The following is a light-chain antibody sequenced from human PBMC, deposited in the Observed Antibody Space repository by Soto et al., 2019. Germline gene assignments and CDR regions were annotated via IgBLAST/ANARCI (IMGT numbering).Light chain of an antibody. CDR2: EGS. J-gene: IGLJ2*01. CDR1: SSDVGSYNL. CDR3: CSYAGSSTL. Sequence: QSALTQPASVSGPPGQSITISCTGTSSDVGSYNLVSWYQQHPGKAPKLMIYEGSKRPSGVSNRFSGSKSGNTASLTISGLQAEDEADYYCCSYAGSSTLFGGGTQLTVL. V-gene: IGLV2-23*01.